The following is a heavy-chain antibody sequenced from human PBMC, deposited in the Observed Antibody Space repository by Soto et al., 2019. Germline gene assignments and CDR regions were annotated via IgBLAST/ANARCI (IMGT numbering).Heavy chain of an antibody. CDR2: INAGNGNT. V-gene: IGHV1-3*01. J-gene: IGHJ4*02. CDR3: ARDRTTMIRGVINDLDY. Sequence: QVQLVQSGAEVKKPGASVKVSCKASGYTFTSYVMHWVRQAPVQRREWMGWINAGNGNTKYSQKFQRRVTITRDTSASTAYMELSRLRSEDTAVYYCARDRTTMIRGVINDLDYWGQGTLVTVSS. D-gene: IGHD3-10*01. CDR1: GYTFTSYV.